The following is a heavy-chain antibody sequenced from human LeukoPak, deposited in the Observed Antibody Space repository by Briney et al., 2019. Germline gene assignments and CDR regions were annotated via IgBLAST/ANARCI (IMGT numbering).Heavy chain of an antibody. Sequence: ASVKVSFKASGYTVTSFGISWVRQAPGQGLEWMGWMSGYNGNTNYAQKLQARVTMTTDTSTSTAYMELRSLRSDDTAVYYCARADHRLGEGFDYWGQGTLVTVSS. CDR2: MSGYNGNT. V-gene: IGHV1-18*01. D-gene: IGHD3-16*01. CDR1: GYTVTSFG. CDR3: ARADHRLGEGFDY. J-gene: IGHJ4*02.